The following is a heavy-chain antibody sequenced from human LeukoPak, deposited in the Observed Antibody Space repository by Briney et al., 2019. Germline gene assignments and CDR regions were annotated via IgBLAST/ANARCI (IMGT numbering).Heavy chain of an antibody. Sequence: SETLSLSCAVSGGSFSGYYGSWIRQPPGKGLEWIGEINHSGSTNYNPSLKSRVTISVDTSKNQFSLKLSSVTPADTAVYYCARGRLSSSGENQYYFDYWGQGTLVTVSS. J-gene: IGHJ4*02. CDR3: ARGRLSSSGENQYYFDY. D-gene: IGHD6-13*01. CDR1: GGSFSGYY. V-gene: IGHV4-34*01. CDR2: INHSGST.